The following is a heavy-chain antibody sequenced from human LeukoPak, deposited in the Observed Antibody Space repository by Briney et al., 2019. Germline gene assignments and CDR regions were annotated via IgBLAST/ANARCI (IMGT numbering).Heavy chain of an antibody. CDR1: GYSLTAHY. Sequence: ASVKVSCKTSGYSLTAHYIHWVRQAPGQALQWLAYIDCGDGDTYYAQRFQGRVTLTRDTSISTAYMELSSLRSEDTAVYYCARGFLGYDSSDYAFSYYWGQGTLVTVSS. CDR3: ARGFLGYDSSDYAFSYY. J-gene: IGHJ4*02. D-gene: IGHD3-22*01. CDR2: IDCGDGDT. V-gene: IGHV1-2*02.